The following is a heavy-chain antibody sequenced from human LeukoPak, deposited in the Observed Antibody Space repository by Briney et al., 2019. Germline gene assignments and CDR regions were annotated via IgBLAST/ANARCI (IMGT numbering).Heavy chain of an antibody. CDR1: GFTFSSYA. Sequence: GGSLRLSCAASGFTFSSYAMSWVRQAPGKGLEWVAVISYDGSNKYYADSVKGRFTISRDNSKNTLYLQMNSLRAEDTAVYYCARDREATGDAFDVWGQGTMVTVSS. D-gene: IGHD5-12*01. V-gene: IGHV3-30-3*01. CDR3: ARDREATGDAFDV. J-gene: IGHJ3*01. CDR2: ISYDGSNK.